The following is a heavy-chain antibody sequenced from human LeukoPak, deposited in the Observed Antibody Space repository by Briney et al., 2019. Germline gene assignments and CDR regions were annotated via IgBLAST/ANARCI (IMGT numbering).Heavy chain of an antibody. J-gene: IGHJ4*02. CDR3: AKGHDYSNYVRDFDY. CDR1: GFTFSSYA. V-gene: IGHV3-23*01. D-gene: IGHD4-11*01. CDR2: ISGGGGST. Sequence: QPGGSLRLSCAASGFTFSSYAMSWVRQAPGKGLEWVSAISGGGGSTYYADSVKGRFTISRDNSKNTLYLQMNSLRAEDTAVYYCAKGHDYSNYVRDFDYWGQGTLVTVSS.